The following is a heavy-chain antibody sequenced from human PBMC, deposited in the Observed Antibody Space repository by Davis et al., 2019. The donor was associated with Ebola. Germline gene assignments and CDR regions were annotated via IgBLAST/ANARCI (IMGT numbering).Heavy chain of an antibody. CDR2: IYYSGST. J-gene: IGHJ6*02. CDR3: ARVITPYYYYYGMDV. CDR1: GGSISSYY. D-gene: IGHD1-14*01. Sequence: PSETLSLTCTVSGGSISSYYWSWIRQPPGKGLEWIGYIYYSGSTNYNPSLKSRVTISVDTSKNQFSLKLSSVTAADTAVYYCARVITPYYYYYGMDVWGQGTTVTVSS. V-gene: IGHV4-59*01.